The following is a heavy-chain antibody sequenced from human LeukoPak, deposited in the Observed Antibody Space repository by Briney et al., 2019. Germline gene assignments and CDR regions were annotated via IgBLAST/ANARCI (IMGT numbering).Heavy chain of an antibody. Sequence: PGGSLRLSCAASGFTFSSYEMNWVRQAPEKGLEWVSYIYYADSVKGRFTISRDNAKNSLYLQMNSLRAEDTAVYYCARGVPGSWGAFDIWGQGTMVTVSS. V-gene: IGHV3-48*03. CDR1: GFTFSSYE. CDR3: ARGVPGSWGAFDI. D-gene: IGHD6-13*01. CDR2: I. J-gene: IGHJ3*02.